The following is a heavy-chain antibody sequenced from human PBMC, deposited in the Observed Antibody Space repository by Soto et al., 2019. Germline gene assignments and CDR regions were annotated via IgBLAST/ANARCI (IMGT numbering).Heavy chain of an antibody. CDR3: ARVGLDRSSSRKIKRRYYFDY. CDR2: INHSGST. CDR1: GGSFSGYY. D-gene: IGHD6-13*01. J-gene: IGHJ4*02. Sequence: SETLSLTCAVYGGSFSGYYGSWIRQPPGKGLEWIGEINHSGSTNYNPSLKSRVTISVDTSKNQFSLKLSSVTAADTAVYYCARVGLDRSSSRKIKRRYYFDYWGQGTLVTVSS. V-gene: IGHV4-34*01.